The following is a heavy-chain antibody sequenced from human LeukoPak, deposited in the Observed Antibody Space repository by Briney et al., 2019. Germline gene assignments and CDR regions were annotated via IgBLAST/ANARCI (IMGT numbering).Heavy chain of an antibody. V-gene: IGHV3-23*01. CDR1: GFSLRAYD. CDR3: AKGYNYAYEY. CDR2: INGGGDIM. J-gene: IGHJ4*02. Sequence: HAGGSLRLSCAASGFSLRAYDLIWVRQAPGKGLDWVSIINGGGDIMMYEDSVKGRFTISRDNSKNTLYLQMNSLRPEDTAVYYCAKGYNYAYEYWGQGTLVTVSS. D-gene: IGHD5-18*01.